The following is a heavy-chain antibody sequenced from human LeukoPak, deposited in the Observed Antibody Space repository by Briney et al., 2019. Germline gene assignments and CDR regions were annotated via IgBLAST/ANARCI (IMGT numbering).Heavy chain of an antibody. CDR2: ISYDGSNK. Sequence: PGGSLRLSRAASGFTFSSYAMHWVRQAPGKGLEWVALISYDGSNKYYADSVKGRFTISRDNSKNTLYLQMNSLRTEDTAVYYCARDLRYYDSSGYRHYYYYYMDVWGKGTTVTVSS. D-gene: IGHD3-22*01. V-gene: IGHV3-30*04. CDR3: ARDLRYYDSSGYRHYYYYYMDV. CDR1: GFTFSSYA. J-gene: IGHJ6*03.